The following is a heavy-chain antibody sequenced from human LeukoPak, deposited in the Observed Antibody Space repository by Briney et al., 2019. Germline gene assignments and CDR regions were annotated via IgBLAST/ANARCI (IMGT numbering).Heavy chain of an antibody. D-gene: IGHD1-26*01. Sequence: ASVKVSCKASGYTFTSYDINWVRQATGQGLEWMGWMNPNSGNTGYARKFQGRVTMTRNTSISTAYMELSSLRSEDTAVYYCARSRRGGSKYYFDYWGQGTLVTVSS. CDR1: GYTFTSYD. V-gene: IGHV1-8*01. J-gene: IGHJ4*02. CDR3: ARSRRGGSKYYFDY. CDR2: MNPNSGNT.